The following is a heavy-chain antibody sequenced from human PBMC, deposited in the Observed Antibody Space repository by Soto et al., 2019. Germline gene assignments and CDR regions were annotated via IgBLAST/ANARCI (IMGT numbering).Heavy chain of an antibody. CDR2: INHSGST. J-gene: IGHJ4*02. CDR1: GGSFSGYY. Sequence: PSETLSLTCAVYGGSFSGYYWSWIRQPPGKGLEWIGEINHSGSTNYNPSLKSRVTISVDTSKNQFSLKLSSVTAADTAVYYCARVWYCSSTSCYPVDYWGQGTLVTVSS. D-gene: IGHD2-2*01. V-gene: IGHV4-34*01. CDR3: ARVWYCSSTSCYPVDY.